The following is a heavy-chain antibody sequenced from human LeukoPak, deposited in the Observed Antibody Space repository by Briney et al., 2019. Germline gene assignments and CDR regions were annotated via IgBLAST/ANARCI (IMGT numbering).Heavy chain of an antibody. V-gene: IGHV1-69*10. Sequence: SVKVSCKASGGTFISYTISWVRQAPGQGLEWMGGIIPILGIANYAQKFQGRVTITADKSTSTAYMELSSLRSEDTAVYYCANSGDFYDSSYYFDYWGQGTLVTVSS. CDR2: IIPILGIA. CDR1: GGTFISYT. CDR3: ANSGDFYDSSYYFDY. J-gene: IGHJ4*02. D-gene: IGHD3-22*01.